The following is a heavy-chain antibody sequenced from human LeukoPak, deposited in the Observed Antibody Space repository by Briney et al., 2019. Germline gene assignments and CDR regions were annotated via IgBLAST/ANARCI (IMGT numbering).Heavy chain of an antibody. D-gene: IGHD6-19*01. J-gene: IGHJ4*02. CDR2: ISDSGSTT. V-gene: IGHV3-23*01. CDR1: GFTFSSYA. Sequence: GGSLRLSCAASGFTFSSYAMTWVRQAPGKGLEWVSVISDSGSTTYYADSVKGRFTISRDNSRNTLYLQMNSLTVEDTAVYYCAKDARRSSGWYFFDHWGQGTLVTVSS. CDR3: AKDARRSSGWYFFDH.